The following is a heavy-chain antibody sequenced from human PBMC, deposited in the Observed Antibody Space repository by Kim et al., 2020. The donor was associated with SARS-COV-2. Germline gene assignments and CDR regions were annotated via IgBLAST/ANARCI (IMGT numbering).Heavy chain of an antibody. D-gene: IGHD6-13*01. Sequence: ASVKVSCKASGYTFTSYGISWVRQAPGQGLEWMGWISAYNGNTNYAQKLQGRVTMTTDTSTSTAYMELRSLRSDDTAVYYCARGSAAGPDYYYYGMDVWGQGTTVTVS. CDR1: GYTFTSYG. CDR2: ISAYNGNT. V-gene: IGHV1-18*04. J-gene: IGHJ6*02. CDR3: ARGSAAGPDYYYYGMDV.